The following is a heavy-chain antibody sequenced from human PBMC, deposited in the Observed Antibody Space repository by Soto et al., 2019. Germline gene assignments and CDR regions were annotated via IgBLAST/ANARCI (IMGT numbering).Heavy chain of an antibody. Sequence: GESLKISCKGSGYSFTSYWIGWVRQMPGKGLEWMGIIYPGDSDTRYSPSFQGQVTISADKSISTAYLQWSSLKASDTAMYYCARQPFYCSGGSCYSDEYWGQGTLVTVSS. V-gene: IGHV5-51*01. J-gene: IGHJ4*02. CDR3: ARQPFYCSGGSCYSDEY. CDR2: IYPGDSDT. CDR1: GYSFTSYW. D-gene: IGHD2-15*01.